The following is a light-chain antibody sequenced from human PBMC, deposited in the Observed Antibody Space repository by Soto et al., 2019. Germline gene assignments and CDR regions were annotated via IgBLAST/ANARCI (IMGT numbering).Light chain of an antibody. V-gene: IGKV1-5*01. J-gene: IGKJ2*01. CDR1: QSSSNW. CDR3: QQYKSYSYT. Sequence: DIQMTQSPSILSASVGDRVTITCRASQSSSNWLAWYQQKPGRAPKVLIYDASSLQSGVPSRFSGSGSGTEFTLTISSLQPDDIATYYCQQYKSYSYTFGQGTNLEI. CDR2: DAS.